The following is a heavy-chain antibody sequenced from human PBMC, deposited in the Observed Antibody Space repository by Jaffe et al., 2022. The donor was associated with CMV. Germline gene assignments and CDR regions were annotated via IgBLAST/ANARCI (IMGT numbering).Heavy chain of an antibody. CDR1: GYTFTSYY. CDR3: ARDIGYSYGYDYYYYYMDV. Sequence: QVQLVQSGAEVKKPGASVKVSCKASGYTFTSYYMHWVRQAPGQGLEWMGIINPSGGSTSYAQKFQGRVTMTRDTSTSTVYMELSSLRSEDTAVYYCARDIGYSYGYDYYYYYMDVWGKGTTVTVSS. J-gene: IGHJ6*03. V-gene: IGHV1-46*01. D-gene: IGHD5-18*01. CDR2: INPSGGST.